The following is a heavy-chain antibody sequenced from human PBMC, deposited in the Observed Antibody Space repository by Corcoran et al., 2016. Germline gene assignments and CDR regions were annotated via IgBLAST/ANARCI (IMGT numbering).Heavy chain of an antibody. Sequence: QVQLVESGGGVVQPGRSLRLSCAASGFTFSSYGMHWVRQAPGKGLEWVAVISYDGNNKNYADSVKGRFTISRENSKNTLYLQMNSLRAEDTAVYYFAQDRCQRTIFGVVNYYYYGMDVWGQGPTVTVSS. J-gene: IGHJ6*02. D-gene: IGHD3-3*01. V-gene: IGHV3-30*18. CDR2: ISYDGNNK. CDR3: AQDRCQRTIFGVVNYYYYGMDV. CDR1: GFTFSSYG.